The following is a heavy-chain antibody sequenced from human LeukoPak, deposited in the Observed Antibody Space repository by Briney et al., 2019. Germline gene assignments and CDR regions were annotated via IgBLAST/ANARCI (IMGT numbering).Heavy chain of an antibody. CDR1: GFTFSSYA. CDR3: AKRANYGDFDY. D-gene: IGHD4-17*01. J-gene: IGHJ4*02. CDR2: ISGSVDST. Sequence: PGGSLRLSCAASGFTFSSYAMNWVRQAPGKGLEWVSVISGSVDSTYYADSVKGRFTISRDNSKNTLYLQMNSLRAGDTAVYYCAKRANYGDFDYWGQGTLVTVSS. V-gene: IGHV3-23*01.